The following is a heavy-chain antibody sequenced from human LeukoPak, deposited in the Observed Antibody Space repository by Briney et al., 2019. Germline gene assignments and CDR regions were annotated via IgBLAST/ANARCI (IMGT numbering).Heavy chain of an antibody. CDR2: IIPIFGTA. CDR1: GGTFSSYA. CDR3: ARAQYRGVYYFDY. Sequence: GASVKVSCKASGGTFSSYAISWVRQAPGQGLEWMGRIIPIFGTANYAQKFQGRVTITTDESTSTAYMELSSLRSEDTAVYYCARAQYRGVYYFDYWGQGTLVTVSS. J-gene: IGHJ4*02. D-gene: IGHD3-10*01. V-gene: IGHV1-69*05.